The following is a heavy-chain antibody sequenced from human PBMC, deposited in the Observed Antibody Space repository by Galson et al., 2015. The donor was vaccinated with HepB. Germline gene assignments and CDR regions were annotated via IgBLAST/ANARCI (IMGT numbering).Heavy chain of an antibody. V-gene: IGHV3-9*01. CDR2: ISWNSDFT. Sequence: SLRLSCAASGFTFEDYAMHWVRHVPGKSLEWVSGISWNSDFTGYADSVRGRFTISRDNARYSLYLQMNSLRTEDTALYYCAQDLTYYYGSGSYFVAMDVWGQGTTVTVSS. D-gene: IGHD3-10*01. CDR1: GFTFEDYA. CDR3: AQDLTYYYGSGSYFVAMDV. J-gene: IGHJ6*02.